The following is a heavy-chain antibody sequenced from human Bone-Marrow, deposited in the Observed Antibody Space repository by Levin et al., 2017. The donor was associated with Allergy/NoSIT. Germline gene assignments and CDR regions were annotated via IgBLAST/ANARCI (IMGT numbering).Heavy chain of an antibody. CDR3: ARQSDELPPYDGEWVEEHFFDY. J-gene: IGHJ4*02. CDR1: GYQFTGYW. D-gene: IGHD3-10*01. CDR2: IYPGDSET. Sequence: GGSLRLSCQGSGYQFTGYWIGWVRQLPGKGLEWMGNIYPGDSETRSSPSFQGQVTVSVDKSINTAYLQWDSLRTSDTAMSYCARQSDELPPYDGEWVEEHFFDYWGQGTLVTVSS. V-gene: IGHV5-51*01.